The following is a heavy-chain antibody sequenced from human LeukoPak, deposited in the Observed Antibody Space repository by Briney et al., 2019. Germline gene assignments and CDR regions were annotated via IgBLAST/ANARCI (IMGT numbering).Heavy chain of an antibody. J-gene: IGHJ4*02. V-gene: IGHV4-59*01. CDR3: ARSQYYYDSSGPLGY. D-gene: IGHD3-22*01. CDR2: IDYSGST. CDR1: GGSISSYY. Sequence: PSETLSLTCTVSGGSISSYYWSWIRLPPGKGLEWIGYIDYSGSTNYDPSLKSRVTISLDTSKNQFSLKLSSVTAADTAVYYCARSQYYYDSSGPLGYWGQGTLVTVSS.